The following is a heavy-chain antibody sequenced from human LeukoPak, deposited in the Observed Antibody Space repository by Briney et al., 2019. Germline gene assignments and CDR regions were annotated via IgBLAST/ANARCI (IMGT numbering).Heavy chain of an antibody. CDR3: ARDSGGSYPDFDY. D-gene: IGHD1-26*01. V-gene: IGHV1-2*04. CDR2: INPNSGGT. Sequence: ASVKVSCKASGYTFTGYDMHWVRQAPGQGLEWMGWINPNSGGTNYAQKFQGWVTMTRDTSISTAYMELSRLRSDDTAVYYCARDSGGSYPDFDYWGQGTLVTVSS. CDR1: GYTFTGYD. J-gene: IGHJ4*02.